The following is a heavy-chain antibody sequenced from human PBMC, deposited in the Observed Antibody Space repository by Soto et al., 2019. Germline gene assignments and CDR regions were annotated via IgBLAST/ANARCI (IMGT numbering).Heavy chain of an antibody. V-gene: IGHV3-9*01. J-gene: IGHJ5*02. CDR1: GFTFDDYA. CDR3: AKDNKVGGYYRPWSGLTWFDP. CDR2: ISWNSGSI. D-gene: IGHD3-22*01. Sequence: DVQLVESGGGLVQPGRSLRLSCAASGFTFDDYAMHWVRQAPGKGLEWVSGISWNSGSIGYADSVKGRFTISRDNAKNSLYLQMNSLRAEDTALYYCAKDNKVGGYYRPWSGLTWFDPWGQGTLVTVSS.